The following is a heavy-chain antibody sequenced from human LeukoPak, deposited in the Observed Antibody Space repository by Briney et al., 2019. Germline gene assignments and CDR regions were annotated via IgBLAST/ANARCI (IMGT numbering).Heavy chain of an antibody. Sequence: GGSLRLSCAASGFTVSSFWMHWVRKAPGKGLMWVSRISSDGSNTYYADSVKGRFTISRDTAMNTLYLHMHSLREEDTADYYCTRGRGAYGWFDPWGQGTQVTVSS. D-gene: IGHD3-10*01. V-gene: IGHV3-74*01. CDR2: ISSDGSNT. J-gene: IGHJ5*02. CDR3: TRGRGAYGWFDP. CDR1: GFTVSSFW.